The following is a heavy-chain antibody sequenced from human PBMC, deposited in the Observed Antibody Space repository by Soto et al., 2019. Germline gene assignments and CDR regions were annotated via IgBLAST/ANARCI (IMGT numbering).Heavy chain of an antibody. V-gene: IGHV3-66*01. D-gene: IGHD3-16*01. CDR3: ARDPWAADY. CDR1: GFTVSTKY. J-gene: IGHJ4*02. Sequence: AGGSLSLSCAASGFTVSTKYMSWVRQAPGKGLEWVSVIYSGGSTFYADSVRGRFTISRDNSKNTVNLQMNSLRAEDTAVYYCARDPWAADYWGQGTLVTVSS. CDR2: IYSGGST.